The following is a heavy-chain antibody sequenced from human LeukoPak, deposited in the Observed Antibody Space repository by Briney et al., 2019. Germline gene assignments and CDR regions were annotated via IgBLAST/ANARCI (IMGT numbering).Heavy chain of an antibody. D-gene: IGHD3-10*01. CDR1: GGSFSGYY. CDR3: ARTDYYGSGSYENWFDP. Sequence: SSETLSLTCAVYGGSFSGYYWSWIRQPPGKGLEWIGEINHSGSTNYNPSLKSRVTISVDTSKNQFSLKLSSVTAADTAVYYCARTDYYGSGSYENWFDPWGQGTLVTVSS. CDR2: INHSGST. V-gene: IGHV4-34*01. J-gene: IGHJ5*02.